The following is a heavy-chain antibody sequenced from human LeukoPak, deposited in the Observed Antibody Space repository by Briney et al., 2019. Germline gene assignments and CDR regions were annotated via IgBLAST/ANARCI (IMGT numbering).Heavy chain of an antibody. CDR3: ARDYCGGDCYVGYGMDV. D-gene: IGHD2-21*02. J-gene: IGHJ6*02. V-gene: IGHV4-31*03. CDR1: GGSISSGGYS. Sequence: SETLSFTCTVSGGSISSGGYSWSWIRQHPGKGLEWIGYIYYSGSTYYNPSLKSRVTISVDTSKNQFSLTLSSVTAADTAVYYCARDYCGGDCYVGYGMDVWGQGTTVTVS. CDR2: IYYSGST.